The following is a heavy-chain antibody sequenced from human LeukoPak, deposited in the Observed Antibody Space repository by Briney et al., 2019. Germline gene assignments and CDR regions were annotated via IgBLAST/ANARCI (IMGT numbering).Heavy chain of an antibody. CDR3: ATTLYDSSGYYYRGCMDY. CDR2: ISAYNGNT. Sequence: ASVKVPCKASGYTFTSYGISWVRQAPGQGLEWMGWISAYNGNTNYAQKLQGRVTMTTDTSTSTAYMELRSLRSDDTAVYYCATTLYDSSGYYYRGCMDYWGQGTLVTVSS. V-gene: IGHV1-18*01. CDR1: GYTFTSYG. D-gene: IGHD3-22*01. J-gene: IGHJ4*02.